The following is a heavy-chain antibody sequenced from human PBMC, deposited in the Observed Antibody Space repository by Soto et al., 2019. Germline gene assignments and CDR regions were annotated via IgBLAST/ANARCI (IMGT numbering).Heavy chain of an antibody. CDR1: GGSFSGYY. J-gene: IGHJ4*02. D-gene: IGHD6-13*01. CDR2: INHSGST. CDR3: ARGGVYSSSWYVY. Sequence: SETLSLTCAFYGGSFSGYYWSWIRQPPGKGLEWIGEINHSGSTKYNPSLKSRVTISIDTSNNHFSLKLTSVTAADTAVYYCARGGVYSSSWYVYWGQGSLVTVSS. V-gene: IGHV4-34*01.